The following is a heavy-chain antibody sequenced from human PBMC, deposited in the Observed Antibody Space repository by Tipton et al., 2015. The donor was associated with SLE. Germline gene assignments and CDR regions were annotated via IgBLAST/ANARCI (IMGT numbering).Heavy chain of an antibody. D-gene: IGHD1-26*01. J-gene: IGHJ3*02. CDR1: GGSISSGSYY. CDR3: ARAGSIVNI. Sequence: TLSLTCTVSGGSISSGSYYWSWIRQPAGKGLEWIGRIYASGSTNYNPSLKSRVTISVDTSKNQLSLKLRSVTAADTAVYYCARAGSIVNIWGQGTMVTASS. V-gene: IGHV4-61*02. CDR2: IYASGST.